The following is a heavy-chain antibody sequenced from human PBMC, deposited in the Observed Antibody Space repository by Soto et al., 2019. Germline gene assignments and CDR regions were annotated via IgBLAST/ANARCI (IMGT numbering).Heavy chain of an antibody. V-gene: IGHV4-59*01. J-gene: IGHJ4*02. CDR2: IYYSGST. CDR3: ARAGAATLSDY. D-gene: IGHD2-15*01. Sequence: PSDTLSLTCTVSGGSLSSYYCSWIRQPPGKGLEWIGHIYYSGSTNYNPSLKSRVTISVDTSKNQFSLKLSSVTAADTAMYYCARAGAATLSDYWGQGTLDTVSS. CDR1: GGSLSSYY.